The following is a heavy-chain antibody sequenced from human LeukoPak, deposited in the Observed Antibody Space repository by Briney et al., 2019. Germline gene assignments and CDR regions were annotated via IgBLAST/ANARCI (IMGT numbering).Heavy chain of an antibody. CDR3: ATFDSSSWFNGPHFDY. J-gene: IGHJ4*02. V-gene: IGHV3-30*03. Sequence: GGSLRLSCAASGFTFSSYGMRWVRQAPGKGLVWVAVISYDGSNKYYADSVKGRFTISRDNSKNTLYLQMNSLRAEDTAVYYCATFDSSSWFNGPHFDYWGQGPLVTVSS. CDR2: ISYDGSNK. D-gene: IGHD6-13*01. CDR1: GFTFSSYG.